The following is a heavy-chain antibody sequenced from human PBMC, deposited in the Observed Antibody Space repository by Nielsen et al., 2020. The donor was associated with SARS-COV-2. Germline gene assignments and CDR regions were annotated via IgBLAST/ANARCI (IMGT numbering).Heavy chain of an antibody. CDR2: MWFHGGDE. D-gene: IGHD3/OR15-3a*01. V-gene: IGHV3-33*01. CDR1: GFTLSSHG. CDR3: AGDLTFGAYWFDP. J-gene: IGHJ5*02. Sequence: AGSLRLSCEASGFTLSSHGMHWVRQPPGKGLEWVAHMWFHGGDENYADSVRGRFTISRDLSKNTVYLQMSSLRVEDTAVYYCAGDLTFGAYWFDPWSQGTLVTVSS.